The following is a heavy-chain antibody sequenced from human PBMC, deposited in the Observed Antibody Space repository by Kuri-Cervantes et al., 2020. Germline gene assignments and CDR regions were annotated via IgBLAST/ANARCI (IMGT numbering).Heavy chain of an antibody. V-gene: IGHV3-30*03. CDR2: ISYDGSNK. CDR1: GFTFSSYG. D-gene: IGHD3-22*01. J-gene: IGHJ4*02. CDR3: ARLSYCDSSGTW. Sequence: GGSLRLSCAASGFTFSSYGMHWVRQAPGKGLEWVAVISYDGSNKYYADSVKGRFTISRDNSKNTLYLQMNSLRADDTAVYYCARLSYCDSSGTWWGQGTLVTVSS.